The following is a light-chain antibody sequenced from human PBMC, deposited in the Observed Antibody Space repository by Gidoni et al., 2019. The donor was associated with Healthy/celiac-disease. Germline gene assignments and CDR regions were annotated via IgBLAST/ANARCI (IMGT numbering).Light chain of an antibody. CDR2: WAS. Sequence: DIVMTQSPDSLAASMGERATITCKSSQSGLYSSTNKNYLPWYQQKPGQAPKPLIYWASTRESGVPDRFSGSESGTDFTLSISSLQAEDGSVYYFQQNYKNPCTFXXXTKVEIK. V-gene: IGKV4-1*01. J-gene: IGKJ1*01. CDR3: QQNYKNPCT. CDR1: QSGLYSSTNKNY.